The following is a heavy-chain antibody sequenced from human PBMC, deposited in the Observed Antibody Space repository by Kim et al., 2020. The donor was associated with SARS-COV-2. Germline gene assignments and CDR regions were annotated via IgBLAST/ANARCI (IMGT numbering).Heavy chain of an antibody. CDR3: ATSRGGVYYFDY. CDR1: GFTFSSYA. V-gene: IGHV3-30*04. J-gene: IGHJ4*02. D-gene: IGHD3-10*01. Sequence: GGSLRLFCAASGFTFSSYAMHWVRQAPGKGLEWVAVISYDGSNKYYADSVKGRFTISRDNSKNTLYLQMNSLRAEDTAVYYCATSRGGVYYFDYWGQGTLVTVSS. CDR2: ISYDGSNK.